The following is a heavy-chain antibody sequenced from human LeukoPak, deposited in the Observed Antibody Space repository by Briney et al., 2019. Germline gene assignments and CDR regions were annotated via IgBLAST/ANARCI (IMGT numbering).Heavy chain of an antibody. Sequence: GGSLRLSCAASGFTFSSYSMNWVRQAPGKGLEWVSFISSSSSYVYYADSVKGRFTISRDNAKNSLYLQMNSLRAEDTAVYYCAKGRGWEASYYYYYMDVWGKGTTVTISS. D-gene: IGHD1-26*01. CDR3: AKGRGWEASYYYYYMDV. V-gene: IGHV3-21*01. CDR1: GFTFSSYS. J-gene: IGHJ6*03. CDR2: ISSSSSYV.